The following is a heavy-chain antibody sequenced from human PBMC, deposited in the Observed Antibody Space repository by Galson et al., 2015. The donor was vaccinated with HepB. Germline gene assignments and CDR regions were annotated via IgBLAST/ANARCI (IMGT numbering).Heavy chain of an antibody. Sequence: CAISGDSVSSHSAAWNWIRQSPSRGLEWLGRTYYRSKWYNDYAVSVKSRITINPDTSKNQFSLQLNSVTPEDTAVYYCARDAATAQYGSGWPNGNSVPWGAWFDPWGQGTLVTVSS. CDR2: TYYRSKWYN. J-gene: IGHJ5*02. V-gene: IGHV6-1*01. CDR3: ARDAATAQYGSGWPNGNSVPWGAWFDP. D-gene: IGHD6-19*01. CDR1: GDSVSSHSAA.